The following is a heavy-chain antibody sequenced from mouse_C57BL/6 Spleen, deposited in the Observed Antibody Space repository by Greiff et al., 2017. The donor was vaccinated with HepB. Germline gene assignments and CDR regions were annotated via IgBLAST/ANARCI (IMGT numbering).Heavy chain of an antibody. Sequence: QVQLQQPGAELVKPGASVKLSCKASGYTFTSYWMQWVKQRPGQGLEWIGEIDPSDSYTNYNQKFKGKATLTVDTSSSTAYMQLSSLTSEDSAVYYCARGGYYGSSYGYYAMDYWGQGTSVTVSS. J-gene: IGHJ4*01. CDR3: ARGGYYGSSYGYYAMDY. CDR1: GYTFTSYW. V-gene: IGHV1-50*01. CDR2: IDPSDSYT. D-gene: IGHD1-1*01.